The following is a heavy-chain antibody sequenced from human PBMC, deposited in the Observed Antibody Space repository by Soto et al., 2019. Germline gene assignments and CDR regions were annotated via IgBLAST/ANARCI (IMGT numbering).Heavy chain of an antibody. J-gene: IGHJ4*02. CDR3: AKDGGGGYCSSTSCYGGPDY. CDR1: GFTFSSYG. V-gene: IGHV3-30*18. D-gene: IGHD2-2*01. Sequence: GGSLRLSCAASGFTFSSYGMHWVRQAPGKGLEWVAVISYDGSNKYYADSVKGRFTISRDNSKNTLYLQMNSLRAEDTAVYYCAKDGGGGYCSSTSCYGGPDYWGQGTLVTVSS. CDR2: ISYDGSNK.